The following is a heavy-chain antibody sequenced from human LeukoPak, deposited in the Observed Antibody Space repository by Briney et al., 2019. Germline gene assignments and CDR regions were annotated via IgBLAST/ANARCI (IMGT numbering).Heavy chain of an antibody. CDR3: ARATIASVDP. CDR1: GYTFTGYY. CDR2: IKPNSGGT. D-gene: IGHD6-25*01. Sequence: ASLKVSCKASGYTFTGYYMHWVRQAPGQELEWVGWIKPNSGGTNYAQKFQGRVTMTRDTSISTAYMELSRLRSDDTAVYYCARATIASVDPWGQGTLVTVSS. V-gene: IGHV1-2*02. J-gene: IGHJ5*02.